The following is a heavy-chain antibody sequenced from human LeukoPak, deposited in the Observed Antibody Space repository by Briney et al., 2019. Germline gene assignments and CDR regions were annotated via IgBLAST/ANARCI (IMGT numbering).Heavy chain of an antibody. CDR3: ARVRFLEWSEYFDY. V-gene: IGHV4-34*01. D-gene: IGHD3-3*01. CDR2: INHSGST. CDR1: GGSFSGYY. Sequence: SETLSLTCAVYGGSFSGYYWSWIRQPPGKALEWIGEINHSGSTNYNPSLKSRVTISVDTSKNQFSLKLSSVTAADTAVYYCARVRFLEWSEYFDYWGQGTLVTVSS. J-gene: IGHJ4*02.